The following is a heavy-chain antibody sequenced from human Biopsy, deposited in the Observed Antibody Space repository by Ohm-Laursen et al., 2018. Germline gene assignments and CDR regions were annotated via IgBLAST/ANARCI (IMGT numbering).Heavy chain of an antibody. CDR3: ARATNSTGWPYYYFYGMDV. J-gene: IGHJ6*02. D-gene: IGHD2/OR15-2a*01. CDR2: IYYSGST. V-gene: IGHV4-31*11. Sequence: SQTLSLTWAVSGASIISGGHFWNWIRQHPGKGLEWIGYIYYSGSTYYNPSLKSRVSISVDTSKNQFSLRLNSVTAADTAAYYCARATNSTGWPYYYFYGMDVWGQGTTVTVSS. CDR1: GASIISGGHF.